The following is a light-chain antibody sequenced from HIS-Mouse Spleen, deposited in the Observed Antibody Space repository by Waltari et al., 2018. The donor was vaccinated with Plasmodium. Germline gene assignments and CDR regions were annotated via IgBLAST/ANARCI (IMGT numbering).Light chain of an antibody. Sequence: SYELTPPPSVSVSPGQTASITCPGDQLGDKYACWYQQKPGQSPVLVIYQDSKRPSGIPERFSGSNSGNTATLTISGTQAMDEADYYCQAWDSSTVVFGGGTKLTVL. CDR1: QLGDKY. CDR3: QAWDSSTVV. V-gene: IGLV3-1*01. CDR2: QDS. J-gene: IGLJ2*01.